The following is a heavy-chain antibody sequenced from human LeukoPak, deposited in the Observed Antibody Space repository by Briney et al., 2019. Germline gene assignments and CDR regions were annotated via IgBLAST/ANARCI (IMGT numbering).Heavy chain of an antibody. Sequence: GGSLRLSCAASGFTFSSYGMHWVRQAPGKGLEWVAVISYDGSNKYYADSVKGRFTISRDNSKNTLYLQMNSLRSEDTAVYYCARDGTTYYDILTGYPNSNWFDPWGQGTLVTVSS. CDR2: ISYDGSNK. D-gene: IGHD3-9*01. CDR1: GFTFSSYG. V-gene: IGHV3-30*03. CDR3: ARDGTTYYDILTGYPNSNWFDP. J-gene: IGHJ5*02.